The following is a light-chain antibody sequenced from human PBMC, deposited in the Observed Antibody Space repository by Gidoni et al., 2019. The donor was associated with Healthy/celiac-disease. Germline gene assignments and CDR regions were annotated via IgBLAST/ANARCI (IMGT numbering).Light chain of an antibody. V-gene: IGKV1-5*03. CDR2: KAS. Sequence: DIQMTHSPSTLSASVGDRVTITCRASQSISSRLAWYQQKPGKATKLLIYKASSLESGVPSRFSGSGSGTEFTLTISSLQPDDFATYYCQQYNSYSLTFGGGTKVEIK. CDR3: QQYNSYSLT. CDR1: QSISSR. J-gene: IGKJ4*01.